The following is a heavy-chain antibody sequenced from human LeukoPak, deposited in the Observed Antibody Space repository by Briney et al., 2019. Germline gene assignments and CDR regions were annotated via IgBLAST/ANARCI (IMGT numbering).Heavy chain of an antibody. CDR1: GFTFSSYS. V-gene: IGHV3-48*01. D-gene: IGHD6-6*01. CDR2: ITGDSSTI. Sequence: GGSLRLSCAASGFTFSSYSMDWVRQAPGKGLEWVSYITGDSSTIYYADSVKGRFTISKDNAKNSLYLQMNSLRAEDTAVYYCARDPDISSSPEFPWGQGTLVTVSS. CDR3: ARDPDISSSPEFP. J-gene: IGHJ5*02.